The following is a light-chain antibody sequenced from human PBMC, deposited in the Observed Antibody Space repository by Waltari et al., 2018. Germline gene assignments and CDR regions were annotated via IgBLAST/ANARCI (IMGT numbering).Light chain of an antibody. CDR1: QSVLYSSRNKNY. J-gene: IGKJ2*01. CDR3: QQYYSIPYT. Sequence: DIVMTQSPDSLPVSLGERATISCKSSQSVLYSSRNKNYLAWYQQKPGQPPELLIYWASTRESGVPDRFIGSGSGTGFTLTITSLQAEDVAVYYCQQYYSIPYTFGQGTKLEIK. V-gene: IGKV4-1*01. CDR2: WAS.